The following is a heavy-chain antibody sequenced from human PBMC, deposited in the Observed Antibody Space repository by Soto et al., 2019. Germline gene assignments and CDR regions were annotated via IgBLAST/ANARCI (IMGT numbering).Heavy chain of an antibody. J-gene: IGHJ4*02. D-gene: IGHD3-16*01. CDR1: GFSLSTTGVG. CDR2: IYWDDDK. Sequence: QITLKESGPTLVKPTQTLTLTCTYSGFSLSTTGVGVGWIRQPPGKAMEWLGIIYWDDDKRYSPSLKSRLTLTSDISKSQVVLTMTNMGPVDTATYFCAHTWGLPFDYWGPGNLVIVS. V-gene: IGHV2-5*02. CDR3: AHTWGLPFDY.